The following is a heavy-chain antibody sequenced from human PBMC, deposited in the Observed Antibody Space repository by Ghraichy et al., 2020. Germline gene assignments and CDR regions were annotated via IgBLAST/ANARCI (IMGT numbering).Heavy chain of an antibody. CDR3: ARRRGSYYGY. Sequence: ESLNISCTVSGGSISSSGYYWGWIRQPPGKGLEWIGTIYYSGSTHYNPSLKSRVTMSVDTSRNHFSLKLNSVTAADTAVYYCARRRGSYYGYWGQGILSPSPQ. D-gene: IGHD1-26*01. CDR1: GGSISSSGYY. J-gene: IGHJ4*02. CDR2: IYYSGST. V-gene: IGHV4-39*02.